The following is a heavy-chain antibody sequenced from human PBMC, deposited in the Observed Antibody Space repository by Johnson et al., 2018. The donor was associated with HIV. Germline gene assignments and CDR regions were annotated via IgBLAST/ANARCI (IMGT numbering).Heavy chain of an antibody. Sequence: VQLVESGGGLVQPGGSLRLSCAASGFTFSSYWMHWVRQSPGKGLVWVSRINSDGSSTSYADSVKGRFTISRDNAKNTLYLQMNSLRAEDTAVYYCARGEEAYCGGDCYSGAFDIWGHGTMVTVSS. CDR2: INSDGSST. CDR3: ARGEEAYCGGDCYSGAFDI. CDR1: GFTFSSYW. D-gene: IGHD2-21*02. V-gene: IGHV3-74*02. J-gene: IGHJ3*02.